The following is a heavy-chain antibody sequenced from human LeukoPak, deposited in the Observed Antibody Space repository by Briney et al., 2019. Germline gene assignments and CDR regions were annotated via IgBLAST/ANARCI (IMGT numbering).Heavy chain of an antibody. CDR3: ARGRRGVVVPAAIREGNWFDP. Sequence: SETLSLTCAVYGGSFSGYYWSWIRQPPGKGLEWIGEINHSGSTNYNPSLKSRVTISVDTSKNQFSLKLSSVTAADTAVYYCARGRRGVVVPAAIREGNWFDPWGQGTLVTVSS. D-gene: IGHD2-2*02. CDR1: GGSFSGYY. CDR2: INHSGST. V-gene: IGHV4-34*01. J-gene: IGHJ5*02.